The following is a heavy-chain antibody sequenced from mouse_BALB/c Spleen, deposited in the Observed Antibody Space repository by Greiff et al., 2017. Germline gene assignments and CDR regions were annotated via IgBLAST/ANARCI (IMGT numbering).Heavy chain of an antibody. Sequence: QVQLKQSGPELVKPGASVKMSCKASGYTFTDYVISWVKQRTGQGLEWIGEIYPGSGSTYYNEKFKGKATLTADKSSNTAYMQLSSLTSEDSAVYFCATAYYGNAWFAYWGQGTLVTVSA. J-gene: IGHJ3*01. CDR3: ATAYYGNAWFAY. D-gene: IGHD2-10*01. V-gene: IGHV1-77*01. CDR1: GYTFTDYV. CDR2: IYPGSGST.